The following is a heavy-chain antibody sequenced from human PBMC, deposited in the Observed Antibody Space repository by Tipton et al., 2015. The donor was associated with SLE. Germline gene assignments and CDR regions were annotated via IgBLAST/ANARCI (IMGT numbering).Heavy chain of an antibody. Sequence: SLRLSCAASGFTYSGYAKHWVRQAPGKGLEWAAFIRADGSNKDYADSVKGRFTISRDNSKNTLYLQMNRLRVEDTAVYYCAGGTGAYFDHWGQGTLVTVSS. D-gene: IGHD3-16*01. J-gene: IGHJ4*02. CDR3: AGGTGAYFDH. V-gene: IGHV3-30*02. CDR2: IRADGSNK. CDR1: GFTYSGYA.